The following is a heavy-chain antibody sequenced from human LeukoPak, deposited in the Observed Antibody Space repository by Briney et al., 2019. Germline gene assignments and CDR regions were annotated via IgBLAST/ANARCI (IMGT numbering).Heavy chain of an antibody. CDR3: ARSNRGWRTHYNWFDP. CDR2: IYTSGST. Sequence: KPSETLSLTCTVSGGSITSYYWSWIRQPAGQALEWIGRIYTSGSTNYNPSLKSRVTMSVDTSKNQFSLKLSSVTAADTAVYYCARSNRGWRTHYNWFDPWGQGTLVTVSS. D-gene: IGHD2/OR15-2a*01. CDR1: GGSITSYY. V-gene: IGHV4-4*07. J-gene: IGHJ5*02.